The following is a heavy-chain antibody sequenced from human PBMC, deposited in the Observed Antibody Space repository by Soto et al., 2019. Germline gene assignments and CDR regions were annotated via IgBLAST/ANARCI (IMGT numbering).Heavy chain of an antibody. V-gene: IGHV4-34*01. Sequence: PSETLSLTCAVYGGSFSGYYWSWIRQPPGKGLEWIGEINHSGSTNYNPSLKSRVTISVDTSKNQFSLKLSSVTAADTAVYYCARSPRRIESGPPRLPFDYWGQGTLVTVSS. J-gene: IGHJ4*02. CDR3: ARSPRRIESGPPRLPFDY. CDR1: GGSFSGYY. CDR2: INHSGST. D-gene: IGHD4-17*01.